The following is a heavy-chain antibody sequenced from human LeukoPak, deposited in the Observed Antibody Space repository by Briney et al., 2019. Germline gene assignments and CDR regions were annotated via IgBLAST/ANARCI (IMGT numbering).Heavy chain of an antibody. CDR1: GFTFSSYA. V-gene: IGHV3-30*03. Sequence: PGGSLRLSCAASGFTFSSYAMSWVRQAPGKGLEWVAVISYDGSNKYYADSVKGRFTISRDNSKNTLYLQMNSLRAEDTAVYYCATLSRTADYGDKVFDYWGQGTLVTVSS. CDR2: ISYDGSNK. D-gene: IGHD4-23*01. CDR3: ATLSRTADYGDKVFDY. J-gene: IGHJ4*02.